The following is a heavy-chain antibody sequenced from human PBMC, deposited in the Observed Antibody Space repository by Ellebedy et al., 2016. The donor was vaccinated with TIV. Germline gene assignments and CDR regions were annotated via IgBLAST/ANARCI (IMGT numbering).Heavy chain of an antibody. CDR1: GFTFNRYG. Sequence: GESLKISXAASGFTFNRYGIHWVRQAPGKGLEWVALISYDGNEKNYADSVKGRFTISRDNSNNTVFLQMSSLRVEDTAVYYCVKDSWGFSTRGYFDYWGQGTRVTVSS. D-gene: IGHD3-16*01. J-gene: IGHJ4*02. CDR2: ISYDGNEK. V-gene: IGHV3-30*18. CDR3: VKDSWGFSTRGYFDY.